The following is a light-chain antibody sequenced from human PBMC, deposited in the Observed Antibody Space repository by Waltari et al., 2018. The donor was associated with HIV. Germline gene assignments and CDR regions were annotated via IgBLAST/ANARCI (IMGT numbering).Light chain of an antibody. CDR2: GAS. CDR1: QSVRSN. CDR3: QQYNTWPRT. V-gene: IGKV3-15*01. Sequence: EIVMTQSPATMSVSPGERATLSCRASQSVRSNLAWYQHKFGQDPRLLIYGASTRATGIPGRFSGSGSGTEFILNISSLQSEDFAVYYCQQYNTWPRTFGQGTKVEIK. J-gene: IGKJ1*01.